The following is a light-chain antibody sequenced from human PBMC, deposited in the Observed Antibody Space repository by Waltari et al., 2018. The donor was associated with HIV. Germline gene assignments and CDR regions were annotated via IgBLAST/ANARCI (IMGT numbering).Light chain of an antibody. J-gene: IGKJ4*01. CDR3: QQRSNWPL. Sequence: IVLTQSPATLSLSPGERATLSCRASQSVSSYLAWYQQKPGQAPRLLIYEASNRATGIPARFSGSGSGTDFTLTISSLEPEDFAVYYCQQRSNWPLFGGGTKVEIK. CDR1: QSVSSY. CDR2: EAS. V-gene: IGKV3-11*01.